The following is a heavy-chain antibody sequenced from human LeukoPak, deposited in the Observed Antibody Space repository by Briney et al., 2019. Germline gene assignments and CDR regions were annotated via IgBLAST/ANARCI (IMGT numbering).Heavy chain of an antibody. J-gene: IGHJ4*02. D-gene: IGHD6-19*01. V-gene: IGHV3-30*18. CDR1: GFTFSSYG. Sequence: GGSLRLSCAASGFTFSSYGMHWVRQAPGKGLEWVAVISYDGSNKYYADSVKGRFTISRDNSKNTLYLQMNSLGAEDTAVYYCAKGGIAVAGTVNYFDYWGQGTLVTVSS. CDR3: AKGGIAVAGTVNYFDY. CDR2: ISYDGSNK.